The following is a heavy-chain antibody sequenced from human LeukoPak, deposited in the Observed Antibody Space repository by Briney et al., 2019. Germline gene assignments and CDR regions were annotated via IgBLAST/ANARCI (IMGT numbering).Heavy chain of an antibody. J-gene: IGHJ5*02. D-gene: IGHD6-13*01. CDR3: ASASSWPNWFDP. CDR1: GGSISSGGYY. V-gene: IGHV4-31*03. Sequence: SETLSLTCTVSGGSISSGGYYWSWIRQHPGKGLEWIGYIYYSGSTYYNPSLKSRVTISVDTSKNQFSLKLSSVTAADTAVYYCASASSWPNWFDPWGQGTLVTVSS. CDR2: IYYSGST.